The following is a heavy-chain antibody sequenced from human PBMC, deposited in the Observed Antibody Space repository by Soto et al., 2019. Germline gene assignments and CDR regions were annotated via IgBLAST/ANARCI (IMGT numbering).Heavy chain of an antibody. CDR3: ARMADSGYDLNAFDI. Sequence: ASVKVSCKASGYTFTGYYMHWVRQAPGQGLEWMGWINPNSGGTNYAQRFQGWVTMTRDTSISTAYMELSRLRSDDTAVYYCARMADSGYDLNAFDILGQGTMVTVSS. J-gene: IGHJ3*02. V-gene: IGHV1-2*04. CDR1: GYTFTGYY. D-gene: IGHD5-12*01. CDR2: INPNSGGT.